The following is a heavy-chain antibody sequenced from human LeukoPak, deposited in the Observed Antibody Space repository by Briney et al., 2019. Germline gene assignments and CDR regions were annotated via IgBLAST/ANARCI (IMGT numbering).Heavy chain of an antibody. CDR3: ARGNPYCSSTSCWTEAFDI. V-gene: IGHV1-69*13. D-gene: IGHD2-2*01. J-gene: IGHJ3*02. CDR2: IIPIFGTA. CDR1: GGTFSSYA. Sequence: ASVKVSCKASGGTFSSYAISWVRQAPGQGLEWMGGIIPIFGTANYAQKFQGRVTITADESTSTAYVELSSLRSEDTAVYYCARGNPYCSSTSCWTEAFDIWGQGTMVTVSS.